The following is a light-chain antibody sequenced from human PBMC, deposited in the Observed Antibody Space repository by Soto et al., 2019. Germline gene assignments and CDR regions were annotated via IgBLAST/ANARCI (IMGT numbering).Light chain of an antibody. J-gene: IGKJ2*01. V-gene: IGKV4-1*01. CDR1: QSVLYTPNNKNY. Sequence: DIVMTQSPDSLTVSLGERATINCKSSQSVLYTPNNKNYLAWYQQKPVQPPKLLIYWASTRESGVPDRFSGSGSVTDFTLTISSLQTEDVAVYYCQQYYGSPPYTFGQGTKLEIK. CDR3: QQYYGSPPYT. CDR2: WAS.